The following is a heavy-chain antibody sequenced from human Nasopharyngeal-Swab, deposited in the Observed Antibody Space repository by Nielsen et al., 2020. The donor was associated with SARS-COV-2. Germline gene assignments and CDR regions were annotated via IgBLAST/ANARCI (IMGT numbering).Heavy chain of an antibody. Sequence: WVRQAPGQRLEWMGWINAGDGNTEYSQKFQGRVTITRDTSASTAYMDLSSLRSDDTAVYYCARGKGGEGREEKKLLHWGQGTLVTVSS. V-gene: IGHV1-3*01. J-gene: IGHJ4*02. CDR3: ARGKGGEGREEKKLLH. CDR2: INAGDGNT. D-gene: IGHD3-16*01.